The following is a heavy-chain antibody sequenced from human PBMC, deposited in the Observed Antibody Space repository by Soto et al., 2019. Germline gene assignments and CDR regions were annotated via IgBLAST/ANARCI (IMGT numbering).Heavy chain of an antibody. V-gene: IGHV1-2*02. CDR1: GYTFTGYY. Sequence: QVQPVQSGAEVKKPGASVKVSCKASGYTFTGYYMHWVRQAPGQGLEWMGWINPNSGGTNYAQKFKGGVTMTRDTSISTAYMELSRLRSDDTAVYYCARTSEYCSSTSCYPSYYYGMDVWGQGTTVTVSS. J-gene: IGHJ6*02. CDR3: ARTSEYCSSTSCYPSYYYGMDV. D-gene: IGHD2-2*01. CDR2: INPNSGGT.